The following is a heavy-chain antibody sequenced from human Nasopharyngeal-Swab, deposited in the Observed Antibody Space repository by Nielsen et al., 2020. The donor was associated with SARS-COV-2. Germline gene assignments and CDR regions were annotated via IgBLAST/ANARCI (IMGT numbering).Heavy chain of an antibody. CDR1: GFTFSSYA. J-gene: IGHJ6*03. Sequence: GESLKISCAASGFTFSSYAMSWVRQAPGKGLEWVSAISGSGGSTYYADSVKGRFTISRDNSKNTLYLQMNSLRAEDTAVYYCARSNADKGYYYYYMDVWGKGTTVTVSS. CDR2: ISGSGGST. CDR3: ARSNADKGYYYYYMDV. V-gene: IGHV3-23*01.